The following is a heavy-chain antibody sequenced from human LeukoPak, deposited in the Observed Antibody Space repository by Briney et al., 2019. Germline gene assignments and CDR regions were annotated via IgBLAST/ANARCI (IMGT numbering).Heavy chain of an antibody. D-gene: IGHD5-12*01. CDR1: GFTFNNYW. CDR2: IRYDGSEK. CDR3: ARASSGYGDI. V-gene: IGHV3-7*01. Sequence: GGSLRLSCEASGFTFNNYWMSWVRQAPGKGLEWVANIRYDGSEKYYVDSVKGRFTISRDNAKNSLYLQMNSLRAEDTAVYYCARASSGYGDIWGQGTMVTVSS. J-gene: IGHJ3*02.